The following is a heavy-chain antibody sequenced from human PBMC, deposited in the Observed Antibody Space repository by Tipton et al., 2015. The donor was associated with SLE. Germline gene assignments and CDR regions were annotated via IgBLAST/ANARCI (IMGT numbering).Heavy chain of an antibody. Sequence: QSGAEVKKPGASVKVSCKASGYTFTSYGISWVRQAPGQGLEWMGWISAYNGNTNYAQKLQGRVTMTTDTSTSTAYMELRSLRSDVTAVDYCARVPNLTVSDGGAFDICGQGTLVTVSS. D-gene: IGHD4-17*01. J-gene: IGHJ3*02. CDR3: ARVPNLTVSDGGAFDI. CDR1: GYTFTSYG. V-gene: IGHV1-18*01. CDR2: ISAYNGNT.